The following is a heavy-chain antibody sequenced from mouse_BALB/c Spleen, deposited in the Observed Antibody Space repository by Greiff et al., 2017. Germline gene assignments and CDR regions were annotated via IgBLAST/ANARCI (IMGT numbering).Heavy chain of an antibody. J-gene: IGHJ3*01. CDR3: ARYYAAFAY. CDR2: INSNGGST. D-gene: IGHD1-1*02. V-gene: IGHV5-6-3*01. Sequence: EVKLVESGGGLVQPGGSLKLSCAASGFTFSSYGMSWVRQTPDKRLELVATINSNGGSTYYPDSVKGRFTISRDNAKNTLYLQMSSLKSEDTAMYYCARYYAAFAYWGQGTLVTVSA. CDR1: GFTFSSYG.